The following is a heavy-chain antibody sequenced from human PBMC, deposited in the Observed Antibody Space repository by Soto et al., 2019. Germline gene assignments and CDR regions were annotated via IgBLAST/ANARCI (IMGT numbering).Heavy chain of an antibody. J-gene: IGHJ4*02. CDR3: ARSGVVSLSFDY. CDR2: IYYSGST. V-gene: IGHV4-59*01. D-gene: IGHD2-15*01. Sequence: QVQLQESGPGLVKPSETLSLTCTVSGGSISSYYWSWIRQPPGKGLEWIGYIYYSGSTNYNPSLKSRVTISVDTSKNQYSLKLSSVTAADTAVYYWARSGVVSLSFDYWGQGTLVTVSS. CDR1: GGSISSYY.